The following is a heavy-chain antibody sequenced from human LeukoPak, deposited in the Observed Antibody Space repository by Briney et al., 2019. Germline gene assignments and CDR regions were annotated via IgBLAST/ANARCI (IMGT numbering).Heavy chain of an antibody. J-gene: IGHJ4*02. Sequence: GASLKVSCTASGYTFTGYYMHWVRQAPGQGLEWMGWINPDSGGTNYAQKFKGRVTMTRDTSISTDYMEMSRLRADDTAVYYCARGAASNSSPVDYWGQGTLVTVSS. D-gene: IGHD6-6*01. CDR2: INPDSGGT. V-gene: IGHV1-2*02. CDR3: ARGAASNSSPVDY. CDR1: GYTFTGYY.